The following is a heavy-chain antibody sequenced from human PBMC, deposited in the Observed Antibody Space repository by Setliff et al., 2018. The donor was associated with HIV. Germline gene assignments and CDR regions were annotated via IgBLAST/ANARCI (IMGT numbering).Heavy chain of an antibody. CDR2: IYYSGST. CDR1: GGSITSGTYY. CDR3: ARDEGVVAATETYYYNGLDV. D-gene: IGHD2-15*01. J-gene: IGHJ6*02. Sequence: SETLSLPCTVSGGSITSGTYYWNWIRQHPGKGLEWIGYIYYSGSTYYNPSLKSRITISVDTSKNQFSLTLNSVTAADTAVYYCARDEGVVAATETYYYNGLDVWGQGTTVTVSS. V-gene: IGHV4-31*03.